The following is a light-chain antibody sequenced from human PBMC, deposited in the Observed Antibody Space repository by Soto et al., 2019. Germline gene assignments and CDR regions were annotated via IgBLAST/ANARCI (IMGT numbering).Light chain of an antibody. J-gene: IGKJ5*01. Sequence: DIQLTQCPASRSASFGDRVTITCKASQDIRNYLNWYQQKAGKAPKLLIYDASNRDTGVPTRFSGSFSGTDFIFTISSLQTADFATYYCQQYVNFPITFGQGTRLEIK. CDR2: DAS. V-gene: IGKV1-33*01. CDR3: QQYVNFPIT. CDR1: QDIRNY.